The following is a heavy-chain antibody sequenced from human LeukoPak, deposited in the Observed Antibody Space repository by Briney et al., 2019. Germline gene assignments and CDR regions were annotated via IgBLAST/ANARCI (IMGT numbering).Heavy chain of an antibody. D-gene: IGHD5-18*01. Sequence: SETLSLTCAVYGGSFSGYYWSWIRQPPGKGLEWIGEINHSGSTNYNPSLKSRVTISVDTSKNQFSLKLSSVTAADTAVYYCAREIGYSYGRPQDWGQGTLVTVSS. V-gene: IGHV4-34*01. CDR2: INHSGST. CDR1: GGSFSGYY. J-gene: IGHJ4*02. CDR3: AREIGYSYGRPQD.